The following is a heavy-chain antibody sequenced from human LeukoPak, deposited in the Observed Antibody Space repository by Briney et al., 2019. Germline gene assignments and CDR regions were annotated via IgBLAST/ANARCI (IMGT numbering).Heavy chain of an antibody. D-gene: IGHD3-9*01. CDR1: GFTFSRSA. CDR3: AKRGPTTYYDILTGYTSPTYYFDS. J-gene: IGHJ4*02. Sequence: GGSLRLSCAASGFTFSRSAMHWVRQAPGKGLEWVAIISYDGGNKYYADSVKGRFTISRDNSKNTLDLQMSSLRIEDTAVYYCAKRGPTTYYDILTGYTSPTYYFDSWGQGTLVTVSS. CDR2: ISYDGGNK. V-gene: IGHV3-30*18.